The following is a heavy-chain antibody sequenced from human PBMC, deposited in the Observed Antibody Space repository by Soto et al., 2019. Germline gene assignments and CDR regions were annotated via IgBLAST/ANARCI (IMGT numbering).Heavy chain of an antibody. D-gene: IGHD3-22*01. CDR2: IYYSGST. CDR1: GGSISSGDYY. Sequence: PSETLSLTCTFSGGSISSGDYYWSWIRHPPGKGLEWIGYIYYSGSTNYNPSLKSRVTISVDTSKNQFSLKLSSVTAADTAVYYCARIMGYWYDSSGSAFDYWGQGTLVTVSS. V-gene: IGHV4-61*08. J-gene: IGHJ4*02. CDR3: ARIMGYWYDSSGSAFDY.